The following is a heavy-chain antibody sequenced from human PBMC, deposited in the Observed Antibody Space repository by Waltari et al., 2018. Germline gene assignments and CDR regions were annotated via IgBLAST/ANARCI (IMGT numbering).Heavy chain of an antibody. V-gene: IGHV3-48*01. CDR2: ISTGSDTI. D-gene: IGHD2-2*01. Sequence: EVHLVESGGGLVRPGESLRLSCAASGFSFSVYAMNGVRQAPGKGLEWIAYISTGSDTIQYADSVKGRFTISRDDATNSLYLHMNRLRAEDSAVYYCASLYAYWGQGTLVSVSS. CDR3: ASLYAY. CDR1: GFSFSVYA. J-gene: IGHJ4*02.